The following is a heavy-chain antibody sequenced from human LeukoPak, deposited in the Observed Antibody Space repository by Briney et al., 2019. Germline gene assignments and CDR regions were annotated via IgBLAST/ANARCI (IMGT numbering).Heavy chain of an antibody. D-gene: IGHD2-15*01. CDR2: INHSGST. CDR3: ARGLACSGGSCYFHAFDI. V-gene: IGHV4-34*01. CDR1: GGSFSGYY. Sequence: SETLSLTCAVYGGSFSGYYWSWIRQPPGKGLEWIGEINHSGSTNYNPSLKSRVTISVDTSKNQFSLKLSSVTAADTAVYYCARGLACSGGSCYFHAFDIWGQGTMVTVSS. J-gene: IGHJ3*02.